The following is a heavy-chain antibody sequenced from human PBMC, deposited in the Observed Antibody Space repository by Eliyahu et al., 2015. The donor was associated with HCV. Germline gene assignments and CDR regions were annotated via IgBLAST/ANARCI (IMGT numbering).Heavy chain of an antibody. Sequence: QVQLQESGPGLVKPSETLSLTSISTYYWSWIRQPPGKGLEWIAYIYYSGSTNYNPSLKSRVTISLDTSKNQFSLKLSSVTAADTAVYYCASGGGGIAMSGTGGWFDPWGQGTLVTVSS. V-gene: IGHV4-59*01. CDR1: ISTYY. CDR3: ASGGGGIAMSGTGGWFDP. D-gene: IGHD6-19*01. J-gene: IGHJ5*02. CDR2: IYYSGST.